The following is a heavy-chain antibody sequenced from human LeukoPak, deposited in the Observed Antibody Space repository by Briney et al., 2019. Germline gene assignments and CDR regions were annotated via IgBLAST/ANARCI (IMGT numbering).Heavy chain of an antibody. V-gene: IGHV3-74*01. CDR2: ISSDGSSI. D-gene: IGHD3-16*02. Sequence: QPGGSLRLSCAASGFIFSSYWMHWVRQAPGKGLVWVSRISSDGSSITYADSVKGRFTISRDNAKNTLYLEMNSLRAEDTAVYYCARGSLSDVWGSYRSQFDYWGQGTLVTVSS. CDR3: ARGSLSDVWGSYRSQFDY. CDR1: GFIFSSYW. J-gene: IGHJ4*02.